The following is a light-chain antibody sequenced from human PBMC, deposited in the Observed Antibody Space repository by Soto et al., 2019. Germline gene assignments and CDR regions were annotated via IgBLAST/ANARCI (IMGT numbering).Light chain of an antibody. J-gene: IGKJ4*01. CDR3: YQYAFSPLT. Sequence: EIVLTQSPGTLSLSPGERATLSCRASQSVGRNYLGWYQQKPGQAPRLLIYDASNRATGITDRFSGSGSGTDFTLTISRLEPEDFALYFCYQYAFSPLTFGGGTKVEIK. CDR1: QSVGRNY. V-gene: IGKV3-20*01. CDR2: DAS.